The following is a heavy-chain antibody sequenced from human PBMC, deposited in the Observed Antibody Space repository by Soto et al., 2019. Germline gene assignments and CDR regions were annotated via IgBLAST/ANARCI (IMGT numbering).Heavy chain of an antibody. D-gene: IGHD2-8*01. CDR3: ATYDVETNIQDY. CDR2: IPPGGSP. Sequence: PWETLSLTSTVSGRSISSSIYYWGWISQPPGKGLEWIGEIPPGGSPNYNPSLKSRVSISGNTSNNQFSLELSSLTAADTAVYYCATYDVETNIQDYWGQGTLVTVSS. V-gene: IGHV4-39*07. J-gene: IGHJ4*02. CDR1: GRSISSSIYY.